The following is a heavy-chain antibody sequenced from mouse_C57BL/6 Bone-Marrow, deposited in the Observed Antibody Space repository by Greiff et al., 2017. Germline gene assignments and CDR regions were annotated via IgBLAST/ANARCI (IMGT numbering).Heavy chain of an antibody. J-gene: IGHJ2*01. CDR2: IYPGSGST. CDR3: ARRGHSNFF. D-gene: IGHD2-5*01. Sequence: QVQLQQPGAELVKPGASVKMSCKASGYTFTSYWLNWVKQRPGQGLEWIGDIYPGSGSTNYNEKFKSKATLPVDTSSSTAYMQLSSLTSEDSAVYYCARRGHSNFFWGQGTTLTVSS. V-gene: IGHV1-55*01. CDR1: GYTFTSYW.